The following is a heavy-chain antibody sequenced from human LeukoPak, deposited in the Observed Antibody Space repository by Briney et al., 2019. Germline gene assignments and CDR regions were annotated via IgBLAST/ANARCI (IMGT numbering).Heavy chain of an antibody. CDR2: ISASGGGT. J-gene: IGHJ4*02. V-gene: IGHV3-23*01. CDR3: AKKKSVTGTKGGFDY. D-gene: IGHD1-1*01. CDR1: GFTFNSYD. Sequence: PGGSLRLSCAASGFTFNSYDMSWVRQAPGKGLEWVSAISASGGGTYHADSVKGRFTISRDDSKNTLYLQMNSPRAEDTAIYYCAKKKSVTGTKGGFDYWGQGTLVTVSS.